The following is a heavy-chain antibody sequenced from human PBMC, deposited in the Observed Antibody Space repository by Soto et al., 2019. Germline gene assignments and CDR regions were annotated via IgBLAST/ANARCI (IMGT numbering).Heavy chain of an antibody. CDR1: GYSFTSYW. J-gene: IGHJ6*02. CDR2: IIPIFGTA. Sequence: KISCKGSGYSFTSYWISWVRQAPGQGLEWMGGIIPIFGTANYAQKFQGRVTITADESTSTAYMELSSLRSEDTAVYYCARGDSSGSYYYYYGMDVWGQGTTVTVSS. V-gene: IGHV1-69*01. D-gene: IGHD3-22*01. CDR3: ARGDSSGSYYYYYGMDV.